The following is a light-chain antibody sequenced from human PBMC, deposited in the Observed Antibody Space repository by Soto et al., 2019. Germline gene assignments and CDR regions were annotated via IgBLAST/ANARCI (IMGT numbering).Light chain of an antibody. CDR2: AAS. Sequence: DIQMTQAPSSLSASVGDRVTITCRASQSIRNDLGWYQQKPVKAPKRLIYAASTVQNGVPSRFSGSGSGTEVTLTISSLQPEDFATYYCQHHNSYLALTFGGGTKVEIK. CDR3: QHHNSYLALT. CDR1: QSIRND. J-gene: IGKJ4*01. V-gene: IGKV1-17*01.